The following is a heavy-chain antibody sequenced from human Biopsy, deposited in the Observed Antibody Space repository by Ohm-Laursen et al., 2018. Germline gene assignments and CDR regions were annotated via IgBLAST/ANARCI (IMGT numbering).Heavy chain of an antibody. D-gene: IGHD2/OR15-2a*01. V-gene: IGHV4-31*03. J-gene: IGHJ6*02. CDR2: IFYSANT. Sequence: TLSLTCTVSGVSINGSRYYWNWIRHHPGKGLEWIGNIFYSANTYYNPSLKSRVTISVDTSKNQFSLKLSSVTAADTAVYYCARATNSTGWPYYYFYGTDVWGQGTTVTVSS. CDR3: ARATNSTGWPYYYFYGTDV. CDR1: GVSINGSRYY.